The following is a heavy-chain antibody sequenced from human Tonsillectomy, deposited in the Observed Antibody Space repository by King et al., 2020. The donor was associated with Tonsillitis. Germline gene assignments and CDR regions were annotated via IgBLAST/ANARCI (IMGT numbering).Heavy chain of an antibody. CDR3: ARDGPSSLDY. CDR1: GFTFSNYA. Sequence: QLVQSGGGVVQPGRSLRLSCVASGFTFSNYAMHWVRQAPGKGLEWVAFIWYDGTNESFADSVKGRFSISRDNSKNTLYLQIDSLRAEDTAVYYCARDGPSSLDYWGQGTLATVSS. V-gene: IGHV3-33*08. J-gene: IGHJ4*02. D-gene: IGHD6-6*01. CDR2: IWYDGTNE.